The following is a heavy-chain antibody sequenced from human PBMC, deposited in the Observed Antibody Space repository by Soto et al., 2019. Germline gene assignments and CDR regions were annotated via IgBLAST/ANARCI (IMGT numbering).Heavy chain of an antibody. Sequence: PSETLSLTCTVAAGSLSSSSYYWGWIRQPPGKGLEWFGSIYYSGSTYYNPSLKSRVTISVDTSKNQFSLKLSSVTAADTAVYYCARSGDRDAEYYYGMDVWGQGTTVTVSS. V-gene: IGHV4-39*01. CDR2: IYYSGST. CDR1: AGSLSSSSYY. D-gene: IGHD7-27*01. CDR3: ARSGDRDAEYYYGMDV. J-gene: IGHJ6*02.